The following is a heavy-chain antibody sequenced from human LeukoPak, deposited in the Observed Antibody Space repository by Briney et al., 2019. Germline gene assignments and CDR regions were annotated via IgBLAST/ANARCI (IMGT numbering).Heavy chain of an antibody. V-gene: IGHV3-23*01. Sequence: PGGSLRLSCAASGFTFSSYGMSWVRQAPGKGLEWVSAISGSGGSTYYADSVKGRFTISRDNSKNTLYLQMNSLRAEDTAVYYCAKGPSISSGWSFDYWGQGTLVTVSS. CDR3: AKGPSISSGWSFDY. CDR1: GFTFSSYG. CDR2: ISGSGGST. D-gene: IGHD6-19*01. J-gene: IGHJ4*02.